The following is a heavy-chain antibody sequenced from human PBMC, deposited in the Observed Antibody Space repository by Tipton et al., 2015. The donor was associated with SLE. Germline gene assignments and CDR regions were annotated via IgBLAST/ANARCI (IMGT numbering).Heavy chain of an antibody. CDR2: INHSGST. CDR3: ARGISYYGMDV. Sequence: TLSLTCTVSGGSISSGGYYWSWIRQHPGKGLEWIGEINHSGSTNYNPSLKSRVTISVDTSRNQFSLKLSSVTAADTAVYYCARGISYYGMDVWGQGTTVTVSS. CDR1: GGSISSGGYY. V-gene: IGHV4-31*03. J-gene: IGHJ6*02. D-gene: IGHD2-21*01.